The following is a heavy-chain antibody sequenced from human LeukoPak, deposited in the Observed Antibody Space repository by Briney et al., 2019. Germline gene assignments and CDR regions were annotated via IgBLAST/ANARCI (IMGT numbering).Heavy chain of an antibody. V-gene: IGHV1-3*01. D-gene: IGHD6-13*01. CDR1: GYTFTSYA. CDR2: INAGNGNT. Sequence: ASVKVSCKASGYTFTSYAMHWVRQAPGQRLEWRGWINAGNGNTKYSQKFQGRVTITRDTSASTAYMELSSLRSEDTAVYYCARDLRNSYSSSWLFDPWGQGTLVTVSS. CDR3: ARDLRNSYSSSWLFDP. J-gene: IGHJ5*02.